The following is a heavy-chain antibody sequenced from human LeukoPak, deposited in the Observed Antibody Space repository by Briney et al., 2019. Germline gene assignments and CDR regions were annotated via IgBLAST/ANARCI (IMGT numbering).Heavy chain of an antibody. Sequence: GGSLRLSCAASGFTFSDYYMSWIRQAPGKGLEWVSYISSSGSTINYADSVKGRFTISRDNAKNSLFLQMDSLRAEDTAVYYGPRHRLWLNYGGKGTLVTVSP. J-gene: IGHJ4*02. CDR2: ISSSGSTI. D-gene: IGHD5-18*01. CDR1: GFTFSDYY. CDR3: PRHRLWLNY. V-gene: IGHV3-11*01.